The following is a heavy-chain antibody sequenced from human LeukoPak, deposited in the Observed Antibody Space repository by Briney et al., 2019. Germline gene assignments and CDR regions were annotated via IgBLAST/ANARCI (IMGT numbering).Heavy chain of an antibody. CDR2: IYHSGST. CDR1: GGSFSGYY. J-gene: IGHJ3*02. CDR3: AAHIVGSDAFDI. V-gene: IGHV4-34*01. Sequence: PSETLSLTCAVYGGSFSGYYWSWIRQPPGKGLEWIGYIYHSGSTYYNPSLKSRVTISVDRSKNQFSLKPSSVTAADTAVYYCAAHIVGSDAFDIWGQGTMVTVSS. D-gene: IGHD2-21*01.